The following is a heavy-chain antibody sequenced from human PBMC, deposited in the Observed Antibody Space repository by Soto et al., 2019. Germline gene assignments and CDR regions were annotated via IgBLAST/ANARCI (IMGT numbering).Heavy chain of an antibody. D-gene: IGHD3-16*01. J-gene: IGHJ4*02. Sequence: SETLSLTCEVSGGSLTGYYWIWDRQTPGKGLEWIGEINGSGTTYYNPSFKSRLTISINTAKRQISLRLTSVTAADTGVYYCQGGDFWGQGTRVTVSS. V-gene: IGHV4-34*01. CDR2: INGSGTT. CDR1: GGSLTGYY. CDR3: QGGDF.